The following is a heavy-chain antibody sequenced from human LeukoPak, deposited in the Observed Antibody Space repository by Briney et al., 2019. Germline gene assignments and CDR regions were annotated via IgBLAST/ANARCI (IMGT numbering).Heavy chain of an antibody. V-gene: IGHV3-21*01. CDR1: GFTFSSYT. J-gene: IGHJ6*03. Sequence: GGSLRLSCAASGFTFSSYTMNSVRQAPGKGVEWVSSITGSSTSIEYADSVKGRFAISRDNAKNSLFLQMDSLRVDDTAVYYCVREGSGSTHYMDVWGKGTTVTVSS. CDR2: ITGSSTSI. D-gene: IGHD3-10*01. CDR3: VREGSGSTHYMDV.